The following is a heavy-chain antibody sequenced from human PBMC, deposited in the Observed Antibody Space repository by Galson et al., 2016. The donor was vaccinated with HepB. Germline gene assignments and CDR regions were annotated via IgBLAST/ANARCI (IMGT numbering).Heavy chain of an antibody. V-gene: IGHV4-34*01. CDR3: ARAGDILTGWAYDYFDS. J-gene: IGHJ4*02. D-gene: IGHD3-9*01. CDR1: GGSFSGYY. Sequence: SETLSLTCAVYGGSFSGYYWSWIRQPPGKGLEWIGEINNSGSTNYNPSLKGRVIISVDKSKNQFSLKLSSVTAADTAVYYCARAGDILTGWAYDYFDSWGQGTLVTVSS. CDR2: INNSGST.